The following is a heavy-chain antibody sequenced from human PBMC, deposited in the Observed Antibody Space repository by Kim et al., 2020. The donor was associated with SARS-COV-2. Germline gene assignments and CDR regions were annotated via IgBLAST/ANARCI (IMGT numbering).Heavy chain of an antibody. Sequence: GGSLRLSCAASGLTFSDYYMSWIRQAPGKGLEWVSYISSSGSTMYDADSVKGRFTISRDNAKNSLYLQMDSLRAEDTAVYYCAGGLRRYSGYDLTLRPHFDYWGQGALVTVSS. CDR1: GLTFSDYY. D-gene: IGHD5-12*01. CDR3: AGGLRRYSGYDLTLRPHFDY. J-gene: IGHJ4*02. CDR2: ISSSGSTM. V-gene: IGHV3-11*01.